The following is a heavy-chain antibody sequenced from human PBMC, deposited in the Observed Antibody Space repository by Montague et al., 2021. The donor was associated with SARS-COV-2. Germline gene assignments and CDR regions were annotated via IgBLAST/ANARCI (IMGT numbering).Heavy chain of an antibody. CDR2: IFHSENT. Sequence: SETLSLTCAVSGDSINSEHWWSWVRQPPGKGLEWIGEIFHSENTNYNPSLKSRVIISLDMSKNQFSLTLTSVTAADTAVYYCARDRGAKTYDLLTGYYINYYYGVDVWGPGAPVTVSS. J-gene: IGHJ6*02. D-gene: IGHD3-9*01. CDR3: ARDRGAKTYDLLTGYYINYYYGVDV. CDR1: GDSINSEHW. V-gene: IGHV4-4*02.